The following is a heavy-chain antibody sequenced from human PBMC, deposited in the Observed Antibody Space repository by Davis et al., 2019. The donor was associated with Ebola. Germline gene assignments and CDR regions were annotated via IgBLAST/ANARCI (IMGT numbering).Heavy chain of an antibody. CDR3: AREEHTLLVWDY. J-gene: IGHJ4*02. Sequence: AASEKVSCKASGYTFTSYGSSRVRQAPGQGLEWMGWISAYNGNTNYAQKLQGRVTMTTDTSTSTAYMGLRSLRSDDTAVYYCAREEHTLLVWDYWGQGTLVTVSS. CDR1: GYTFTSYG. D-gene: IGHD3-3*02. V-gene: IGHV1-18*01. CDR2: ISAYNGNT.